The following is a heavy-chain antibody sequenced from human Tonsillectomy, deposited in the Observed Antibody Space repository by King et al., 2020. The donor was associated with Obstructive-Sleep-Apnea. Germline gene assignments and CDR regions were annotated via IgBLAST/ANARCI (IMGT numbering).Heavy chain of an antibody. CDR3: AREFQDGNY. CDR2: VDPSDSYT. D-gene: IGHD3-10*01. J-gene: IGHJ4*02. Sequence: VQLVQSGAEVKKPGEALRISCKGSGYTFSSYWISWVRQMPGKGLEWMGRVDPSDSYTNYSPSFQGHVTISTDESISTAYLQWSSLKASDTAIYYCAREFQDGNYWGQGTLVTVSS. V-gene: IGHV5-10-1*01. CDR1: GYTFSSYW.